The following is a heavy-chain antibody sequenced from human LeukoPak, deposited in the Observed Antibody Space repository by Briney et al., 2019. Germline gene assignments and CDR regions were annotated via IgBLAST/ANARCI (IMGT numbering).Heavy chain of an antibody. Sequence: ASVKVSCKASGYTFTSYYMHWVRQAPGQGLEWMGIINPSGGSTSYAQRFQSRVTMTRDMSTSTVYMELSSLRSEDTAVYYCARAAGVATIDYWGQGTLVTVSS. J-gene: IGHJ4*02. D-gene: IGHD5-12*01. CDR1: GYTFTSYY. V-gene: IGHV1-46*01. CDR2: INPSGGST. CDR3: ARAAGVATIDY.